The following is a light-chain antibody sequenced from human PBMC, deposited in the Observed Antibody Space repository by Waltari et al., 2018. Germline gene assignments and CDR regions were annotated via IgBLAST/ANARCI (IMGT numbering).Light chain of an antibody. CDR1: QSLLHSNGNTY. CDR2: KVS. V-gene: IGKV2-30*02. Sequence: DVVMTQSPLSLPIAPGQAASMTCRSSQSLLHSNGNTYLSWFLQKPGQPPRRLIYKVSNRDSGVPDRVSGSGAGTDFTLKISRVEAEDVGVYYCMQGTHFPPTFGQGTKVEIK. J-gene: IGKJ1*01. CDR3: MQGTHFPPT.